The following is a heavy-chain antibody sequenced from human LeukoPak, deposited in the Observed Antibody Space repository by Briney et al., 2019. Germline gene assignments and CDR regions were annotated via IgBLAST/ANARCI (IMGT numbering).Heavy chain of an antibody. CDR3: ARRRDYFDS. Sequence: PGGSLRLSCAASALTFSDYYMTWIRQAPGNGLEWVSYISTTGSIGSTIYYADSVKGRFTISRDNANNSLYLQMNNLRAEDTAVYYCARRRDYFDSWGQGTLVTVSS. V-gene: IGHV3-11*01. CDR2: ISTTGSIGSTI. J-gene: IGHJ4*02. CDR1: ALTFSDYY.